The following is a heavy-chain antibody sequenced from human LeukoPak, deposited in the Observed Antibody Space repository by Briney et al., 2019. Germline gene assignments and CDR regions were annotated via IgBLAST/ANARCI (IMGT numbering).Heavy chain of an antibody. J-gene: IGHJ4*02. V-gene: IGHV3-23*01. CDR2: ISGSGGST. D-gene: IGHD3-22*01. Sequence: GGSLRLSCAASGFTFSSYAMSWVRQAPGKGLEWVSAISGSGGSTYYADSVKGRFTISRDNSKNTLYLQMNSLRAEDTAVCYCAKDPSSGYYFDYWGQGTLVTVSS. CDR1: GFTFSSYA. CDR3: AKDPSSGYYFDY.